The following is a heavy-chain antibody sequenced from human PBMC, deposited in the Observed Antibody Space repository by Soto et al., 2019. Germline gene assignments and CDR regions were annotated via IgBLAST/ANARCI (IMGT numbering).Heavy chain of an antibody. V-gene: IGHV1-2*04. CDR2: INPNSGGT. CDR3: ARDRAQTLGPYWYFDL. CDR1: GYTFTGYY. Sequence: GASVKVSCKASGYTFTGYYMHWVRQAPGQGLEWMGWINPNSGGTNYAQKFQGWVTMTRDTSISTAYMELSRLRSDDTAVYYCARDRAQTLGPYWYFDLWGRGTLVTVSS. J-gene: IGHJ2*01. D-gene: IGHD3-16*01.